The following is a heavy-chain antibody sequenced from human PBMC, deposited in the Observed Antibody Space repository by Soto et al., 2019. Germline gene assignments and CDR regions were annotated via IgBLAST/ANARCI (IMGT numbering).Heavy chain of an antibody. V-gene: IGHV3-33*08. D-gene: IGHD2-2*01. CDR3: ARDQGTYCSSISCYYYYGMDV. CDR1: GFTFSSYG. J-gene: IGHJ6*02. CDR2: IWYDGSNE. Sequence: GGSLRLSCAASGFTFSSYGMHWVRQAPGKGLEWVAVIWYDGSNEYYVDSVKGRFSISRDNSKNTLYLQMNSLRLEDTAVYYCARDQGTYCSSISCYYYYGMDVWGQGTTVTVSS.